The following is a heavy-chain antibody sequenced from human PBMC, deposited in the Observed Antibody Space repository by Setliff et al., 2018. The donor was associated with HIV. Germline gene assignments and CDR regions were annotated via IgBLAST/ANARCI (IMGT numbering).Heavy chain of an antibody. J-gene: IGHJ4*02. CDR2: ISTSSSKI. V-gene: IGHV3-48*01. Sequence: GGSLSLSCAGSGFTFSNYAMNWVRQAPGKGLEWVSYISTSSSKIFYADSVKGRFTLSRDSAKNSLYLQMNSLRAEDTAVYYCARATFGGVIGYFDYWGQGTLVTVSS. CDR3: ARATFGGVIGYFDY. CDR1: GFTFSNYA. D-gene: IGHD3-16*02.